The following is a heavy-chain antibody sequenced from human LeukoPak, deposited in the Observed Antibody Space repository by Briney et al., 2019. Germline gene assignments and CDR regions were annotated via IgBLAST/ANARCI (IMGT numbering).Heavy chain of an antibody. CDR3: ARHALDGYNLGPFFY. J-gene: IGHJ4*02. CDR1: GGSISSYY. V-gene: IGHV4-59*08. CDR2: IYYSGST. D-gene: IGHD5-24*01. Sequence: SETLSLTCTVSGGSISSYYWSWIRQPPGNGLEWIGYIYYSGSTNYNPSLKSRVTISVDTSKNQFSLKLSSVTAADTAVYYCARHALDGYNLGPFFYWGQGTLVTVSS.